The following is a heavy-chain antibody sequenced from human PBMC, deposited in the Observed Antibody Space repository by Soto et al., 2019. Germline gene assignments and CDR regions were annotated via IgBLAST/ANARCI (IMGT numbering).Heavy chain of an antibody. Sequence: SETLSLTCTVSGGSISSGGYYWSWIRQHPGKGLEWIGYIYYSGSTYYNPSLKSRVTISVDTSKNQFSLKLSSVTAADTAVYYCARVLSRQIFGVVITPYYFDYWGQGTLVTVSS. D-gene: IGHD3-3*01. V-gene: IGHV4-31*03. CDR2: IYYSGST. J-gene: IGHJ4*02. CDR1: GGSISSGGYY. CDR3: ARVLSRQIFGVVITPYYFDY.